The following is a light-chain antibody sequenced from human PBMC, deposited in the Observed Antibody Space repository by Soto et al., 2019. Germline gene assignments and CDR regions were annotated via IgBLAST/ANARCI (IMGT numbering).Light chain of an antibody. V-gene: IGLV2-14*03. Sequence: QSALTQPAPMSGSPGQSITISCTGSSRDVGGYNYVSWYQQHPGKAPKLIIYDVSNRPSGVSNRFSGSKSGNTASLTISGLQAEDEADYYCSSYTITNTYVFGSGTKVTVL. CDR2: DVS. CDR1: SRDVGGYNY. CDR3: SSYTITNTYV. J-gene: IGLJ1*01.